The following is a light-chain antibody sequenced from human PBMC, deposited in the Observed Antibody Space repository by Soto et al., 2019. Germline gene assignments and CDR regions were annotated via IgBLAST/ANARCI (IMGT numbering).Light chain of an antibody. CDR1: QGISSY. CDR2: AAS. J-gene: IGKJ1*01. V-gene: IGKV1-8*01. CDR3: QQYYSYPHT. Sequence: AIRMTQSPSSFSASTGDRVTITCQASQGISSYLAWYQQKPGKAPKLLIYAASTLQSGVPSRFSGSGSGTDFTLTISCLQSEDFATYYCQQYYSYPHTFGQGTKVEIK.